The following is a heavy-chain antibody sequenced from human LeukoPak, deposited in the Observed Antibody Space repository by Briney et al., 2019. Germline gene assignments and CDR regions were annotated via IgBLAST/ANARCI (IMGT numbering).Heavy chain of an antibody. Sequence: GRSLRLSCAASGFTFSSYAMHWVRQAPGKGLEWVAVISYDGSNKYYADSVKGRFTISRDNSKNTLYLQMNSLRAEDTAVYYRARDSGAGRFGEYFQHWGQGTLVTVSS. J-gene: IGHJ1*01. CDR2: ISYDGSNK. CDR1: GFTFSSYA. V-gene: IGHV3-30*14. CDR3: ARDSGAGRFGEYFQH. D-gene: IGHD3-10*01.